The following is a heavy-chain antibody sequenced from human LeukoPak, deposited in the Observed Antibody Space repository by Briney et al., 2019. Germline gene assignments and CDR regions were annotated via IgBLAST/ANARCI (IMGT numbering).Heavy chain of an antibody. CDR1: GFTFSSYG. D-gene: IGHD1-26*01. V-gene: IGHV3-30*18. CDR3: AKDVVGAINYFDY. J-gene: IGHJ4*02. CDR2: ITYDGYYK. Sequence: PGGSLRLSCAASGFTFSSYGMHWVRQAPGKGLEWVAVITYDGYYKYYADSVKGRFTISSDNSKNTLYLQMNSLRADDTAVYYCAKDVVGAINYFDYWGQGTLVTVSS.